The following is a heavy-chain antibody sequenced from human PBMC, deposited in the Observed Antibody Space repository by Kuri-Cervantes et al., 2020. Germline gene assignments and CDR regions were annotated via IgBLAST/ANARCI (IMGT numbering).Heavy chain of an antibody. CDR2: IIPILGIA. Sequence: SVKVSCKASGGTFSSYTISWVRQAPGQGLEWMGRIIPILGIANYAQKFQGRVTITADKSTSTAYMELSSLRFDDTAVYYCARDRSSWLLDYWGQGTLVTVSS. V-gene: IGHV1-69*04. J-gene: IGHJ4*02. D-gene: IGHD6-13*01. CDR1: GGTFSSYT. CDR3: ARDRSSWLLDY.